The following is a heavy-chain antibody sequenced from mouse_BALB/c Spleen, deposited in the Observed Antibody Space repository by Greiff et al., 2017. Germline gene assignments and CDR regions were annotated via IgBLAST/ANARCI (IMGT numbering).Heavy chain of an antibody. Sequence: EVQRVESGPGLVKPSQSLSLTCSVTGYSITSGYYWNWIRQFPGNKLEWMGYISYDGSNNYNPSLKNRISIPRDTSKNQFFLKLNSVTTEDTATYYCSRYSCYAAMDYWGQGTSVTVAS. CDR3: SRYSCYAAMDY. D-gene: IGHD2-12*01. CDR1: GYSITSGYY. V-gene: IGHV3-6*02. J-gene: IGHJ4*01. CDR2: ISYDGSN.